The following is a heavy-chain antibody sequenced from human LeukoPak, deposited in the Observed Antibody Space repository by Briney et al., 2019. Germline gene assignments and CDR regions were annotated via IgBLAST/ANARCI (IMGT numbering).Heavy chain of an antibody. D-gene: IGHD5-18*01. Sequence: SETLSLTCTVAGGSIRSSSYYWGWIRQPPGKGLEWIGSIYNSGSTYYNPSLKSRVTVSVDTSKNQFSLKLSSVAAADTAMYYCARDGYSYGNYYFDYWGQGTLVTVSS. J-gene: IGHJ4*02. V-gene: IGHV4-39*07. CDR3: ARDGYSYGNYYFDY. CDR2: IYNSGST. CDR1: GGSIRSSSYY.